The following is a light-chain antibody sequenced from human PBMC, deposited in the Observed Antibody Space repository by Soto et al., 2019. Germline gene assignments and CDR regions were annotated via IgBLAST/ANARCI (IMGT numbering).Light chain of an antibody. CDR2: GAS. V-gene: IGKV3-15*01. Sequence: EIGLSHAPGTLSLSPGERATLSCRASQSVSSSYLAWYQQKPGQAPRLLIYGASTRATDFPARFSGSGSVTEFTLIIISLQSEDSAVYYCQQYNSWLWTFGQGTKVDIK. CDR3: QQYNSWLWT. J-gene: IGKJ1*01. CDR1: QSVSSSY.